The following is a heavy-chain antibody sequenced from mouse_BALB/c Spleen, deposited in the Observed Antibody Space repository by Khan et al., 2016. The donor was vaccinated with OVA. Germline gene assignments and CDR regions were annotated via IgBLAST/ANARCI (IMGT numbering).Heavy chain of an antibody. D-gene: IGHD2-3*01. CDR2: ISYSGSN. Sequence: EVQLQESGPGLVKPSQSLYLTCTVTGYSITSDYAWNWIRQFPGNKLEWMGYISYSGSNNYNPSPKSRCSITRDTSKNQFFLQLNSVTTEDTATYYRARDGSRYNYAMDYWGQGTSVTVSS. CDR1: GYSITSDYA. V-gene: IGHV3-2*02. CDR3: ARDGSRYNYAMDY. J-gene: IGHJ4*01.